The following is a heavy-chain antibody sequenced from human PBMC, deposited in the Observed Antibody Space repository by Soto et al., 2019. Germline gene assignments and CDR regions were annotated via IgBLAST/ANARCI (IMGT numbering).Heavy chain of an antibody. V-gene: IGHV3-23*01. CDR3: AKGRENTTPAKFCFDN. Sequence: PGGSLRLSCAASGFSFSSYDMTWVRQAPGQGLEWVSSLSVTGGGPYYADSVRGRFTMSRDNSKNTLALEMSGLRADDSAVYYCAKGRENTTPAKFCFDNWGQGSLVTVSS. D-gene: IGHD2-15*01. CDR1: GFSFSSYD. J-gene: IGHJ4*02. CDR2: LSVTGGGP.